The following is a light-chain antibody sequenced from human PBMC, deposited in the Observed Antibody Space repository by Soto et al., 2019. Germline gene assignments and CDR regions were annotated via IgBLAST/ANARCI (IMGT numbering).Light chain of an antibody. V-gene: IGKV1-39*01. Sequence: DIQMTKSPSSMSASVGDSVTLTCRASQSIRTFLNWYQQKPGKAPKLLIYTASSLQSGVPSRFSGSGSGTEFTLTISSLQPEDFATYYCQQSYTTPPITFGQGTRLEIK. CDR1: QSIRTF. CDR2: TAS. J-gene: IGKJ5*01. CDR3: QQSYTTPPIT.